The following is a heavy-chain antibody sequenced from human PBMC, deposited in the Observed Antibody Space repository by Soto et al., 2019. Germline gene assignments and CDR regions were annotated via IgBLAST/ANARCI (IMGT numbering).Heavy chain of an antibody. V-gene: IGHV1-18*04. J-gene: IGHJ6*02. CDR3: ARGPHSSGTYYYYYGMDV. D-gene: IGHD6-19*01. Sequence: GASVKVSCKASGYTFTSYGISWVRQAPGQGLEWVGWISAYNGNTNYAQKLQGRVTMTTDTSTSTAYMELRSLRSDDTAVYYCARGPHSSGTYYYYYGMDVWGQGTTVTVSS. CDR1: GYTFTSYG. CDR2: ISAYNGNT.